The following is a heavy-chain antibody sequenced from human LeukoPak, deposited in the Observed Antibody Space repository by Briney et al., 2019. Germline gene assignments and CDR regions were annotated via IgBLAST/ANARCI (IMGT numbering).Heavy chain of an antibody. Sequence: ASVKVSCKASGYTFTSYAMNWVRQAPGQGLEWMGWINTNTGNPTYAQGFTGRFVFSLDTSVSTAYLQISSLKAEDAAVYYCAATRYSSTFGDWFDPWGQGTLVTVSS. CDR2: INTNTGNP. CDR3: AATRYSSTFGDWFDP. CDR1: GYTFTSYA. V-gene: IGHV7-4-1*02. D-gene: IGHD6-13*01. J-gene: IGHJ5*02.